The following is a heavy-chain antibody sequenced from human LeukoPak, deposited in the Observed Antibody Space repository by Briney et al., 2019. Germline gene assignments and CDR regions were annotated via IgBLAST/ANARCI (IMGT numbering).Heavy chain of an antibody. D-gene: IGHD2-15*01. Sequence: GASVKVSCKASGYTFTSYAMHWVRQAPGQRLEWMGWINAGNGNTKYSQKFQGRVTITRDTSASTAYMELSSLRSEDTAVYYCARDSRYCSGGSCYDLPDYWGQGTLVTVSS. CDR1: GYTFTSYA. V-gene: IGHV1-3*01. J-gene: IGHJ4*02. CDR3: ARDSRYCSGGSCYDLPDY. CDR2: INAGNGNT.